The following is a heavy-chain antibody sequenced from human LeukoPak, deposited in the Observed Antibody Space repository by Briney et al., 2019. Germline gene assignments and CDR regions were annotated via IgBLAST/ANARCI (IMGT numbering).Heavy chain of an antibody. CDR2: IYYSGST. V-gene: IGHV4-39*01. Sequence: SETLSLTCTVSGGSISSSSFYWGWIRQPPGKGLEWIGSIYYSGSTYYNPSLKSRVTISVDTSKNQFSPKLSSVTAADTAVYYCARRLTMVRGIISFAYFDYWGQGTLVTVSS. CDR3: ARRLTMVRGIISFAYFDY. D-gene: IGHD3-10*01. J-gene: IGHJ4*02. CDR1: GGSISSSSFY.